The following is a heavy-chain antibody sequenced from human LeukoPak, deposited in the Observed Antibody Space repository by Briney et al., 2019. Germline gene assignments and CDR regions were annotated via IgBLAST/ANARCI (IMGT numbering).Heavy chain of an antibody. CDR2: INPSGGST. Sequence: ASVKVSCKASGYTFTSYYMHWVRQAPGQGLEWMGIINPSGGSTSYAQKFQGRVTMTRDMSTSTVYMELSSLRSEDTAVYYCARIGVVVPAVPRGLDYWGQGTLVTVSS. D-gene: IGHD2-2*01. J-gene: IGHJ4*02. CDR1: GYTFTSYY. CDR3: ARIGVVVPAVPRGLDY. V-gene: IGHV1-46*01.